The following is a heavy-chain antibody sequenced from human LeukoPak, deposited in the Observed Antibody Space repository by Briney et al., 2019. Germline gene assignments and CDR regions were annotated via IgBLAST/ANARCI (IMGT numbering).Heavy chain of an antibody. CDR3: ARRGYSSGWYYFDY. D-gene: IGHD6-19*01. Sequence: PGGSLRLSCAASGFTFSSYGMHWVRQAPGKGLEWVAVIWYDGSNKYYAGSVKGRFTISRDNSKNTLYLQMNSLRAEDTAVYYCARRGYSSGWYYFDYWGQGTLVTVSS. V-gene: IGHV3-33*01. CDR1: GFTFSSYG. J-gene: IGHJ4*02. CDR2: IWYDGSNK.